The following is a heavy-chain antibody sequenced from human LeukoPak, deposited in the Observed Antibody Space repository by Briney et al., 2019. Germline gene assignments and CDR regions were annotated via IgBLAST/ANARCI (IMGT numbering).Heavy chain of an antibody. CDR2: IWYDGSNK. CDR1: GFTFSSYG. V-gene: IGHV3-33*01. J-gene: IGHJ6*02. Sequence: HTGGSLRLSCAASGFTFSSYGMHWVRHAPGKGLEWVAVIWYDGSNKYYADSVKGRFTISRDNSKNTLYLQMNSLRAEDTAVYYCARDQITMVRGVPYYYYGMDVWGQGTTVTVSS. D-gene: IGHD3-10*01. CDR3: ARDQITMVRGVPYYYYGMDV.